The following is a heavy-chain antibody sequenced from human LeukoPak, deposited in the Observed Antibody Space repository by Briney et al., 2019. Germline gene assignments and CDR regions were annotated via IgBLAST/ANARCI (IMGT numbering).Heavy chain of an antibody. CDR2: ISGSGGST. V-gene: IGHV3-23*01. CDR3: AKRMGHHYYDSSGSDY. J-gene: IGHJ4*02. Sequence: GGSLRLSCAASGFTFSSYAMSWVRQAPGKGLEWVSAISGSGGSTYYADSVKGRFTISRDNSKNTLYLQMNSLRAEDTAVYYCAKRMGHHYYDSSGSDYWGQGTLVTVSS. CDR1: GFTFSSYA. D-gene: IGHD3-22*01.